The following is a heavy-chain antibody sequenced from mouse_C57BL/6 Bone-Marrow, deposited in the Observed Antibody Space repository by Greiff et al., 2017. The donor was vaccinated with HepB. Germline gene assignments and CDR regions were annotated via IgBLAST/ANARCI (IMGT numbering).Heavy chain of an antibody. D-gene: IGHD1-1*01. CDR1: GYTFTSYW. Sequence: VQLKQPGAELVKPGASVKLSCKASGYTFTSYWMHWVKQRPGRGLEWIGRIDPNSGGTKYNEKFKSKATLTVDKPSSTAYMQLSSLTSEDSAVYYCASQLLRVGSWFAYWGQGTLVTVSA. CDR2: IDPNSGGT. J-gene: IGHJ3*01. CDR3: ASQLLRVGSWFAY. V-gene: IGHV1-72*01.